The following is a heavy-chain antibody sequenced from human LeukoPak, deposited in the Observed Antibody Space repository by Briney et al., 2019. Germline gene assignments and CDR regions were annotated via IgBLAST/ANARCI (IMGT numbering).Heavy chain of an antibody. CDR2: INPNSGGT. CDR3: ARDRVVVVTGHAFDI. CDR1: GGTFSSYA. D-gene: IGHD2-2*01. Sequence: ASVKVSCKASGGTFSSYAISWVRQAPGQGLEWMGWINPNSGGTNYAQKFQGRVTMTRDTSISTAYMELSRLRSDDTAVYYCARDRVVVVTGHAFDIWGQGTMVTVSS. J-gene: IGHJ3*02. V-gene: IGHV1-2*02.